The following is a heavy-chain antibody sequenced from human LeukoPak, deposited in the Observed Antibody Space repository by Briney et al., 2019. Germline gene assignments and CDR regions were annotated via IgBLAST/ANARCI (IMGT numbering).Heavy chain of an antibody. CDR1: GGSISSSSYY. CDR3: ARPVREGYGDYGFPLRFDP. Sequence: SETLSLTCTVSGGSISSSSYYWGWIRQPPGKGLEWIGSIYYSGSTYYNPSLKSRVTISVDTSKNQFSLKLSSVTAADTAVYYCARPVREGYGDYGFPLRFDPWGQGTLVTVSS. D-gene: IGHD4-17*01. J-gene: IGHJ5*02. CDR2: IYYSGST. V-gene: IGHV4-39*01.